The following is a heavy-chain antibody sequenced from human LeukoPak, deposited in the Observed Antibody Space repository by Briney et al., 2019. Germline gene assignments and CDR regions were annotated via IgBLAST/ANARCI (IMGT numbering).Heavy chain of an antibody. J-gene: IGHJ4*01. V-gene: IGHV3-11*04. D-gene: IGHD2-2*02. CDR2: ISSSGSTI. Sequence: GGSLRLSCAASGFTFSDYYMSWIRQAPGKGLEWVSYISSSGSTIYYADSVKGRFTISRDNAKNSLYLQMNSLRAEDTAVYYCARDSGRYCTIDSCYTDFDYWGRGTLVSVSS. CDR1: GFTFSDYY. CDR3: ARDSGRYCTIDSCYTDFDY.